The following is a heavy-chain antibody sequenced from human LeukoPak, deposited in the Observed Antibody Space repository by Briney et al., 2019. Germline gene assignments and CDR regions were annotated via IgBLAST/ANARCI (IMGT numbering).Heavy chain of an antibody. D-gene: IGHD6-13*01. Sequence: SETLSLTCAVSGGSISSSNWWSWVRQPPGKGLEWIGEIYHSGSTNCNPSLKSRVTISVDKSKNQFSLKLSSVTAADTAVYYCAREENSSSWYKYFDYWGQGTLVTVSS. CDR1: GGSISSSNW. CDR3: AREENSSSWYKYFDY. J-gene: IGHJ4*02. V-gene: IGHV4-4*02. CDR2: IYHSGST.